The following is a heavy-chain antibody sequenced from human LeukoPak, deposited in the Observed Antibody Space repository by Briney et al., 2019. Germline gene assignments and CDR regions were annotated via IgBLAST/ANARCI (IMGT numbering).Heavy chain of an antibody. V-gene: IGHV1-18*01. D-gene: IGHD6-6*01. J-gene: IGHJ6*03. Sequence: ASVKVSCKASGYTFTSYGISWVRQAPGQGLEWMGWISAYNGNTKYAQKVQGRVTMTTDTSTSTAYMELRSLRSDDTAVYCCARVAARQGLGVYYYYYMDVWGKGTTVTVSS. CDR2: ISAYNGNT. CDR1: GYTFTSYG. CDR3: ARVAARQGLGVYYYYYMDV.